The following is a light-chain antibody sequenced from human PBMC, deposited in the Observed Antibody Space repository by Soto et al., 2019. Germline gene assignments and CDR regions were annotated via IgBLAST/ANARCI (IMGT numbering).Light chain of an antibody. CDR2: AAS. V-gene: IGKV1-9*01. CDR3: QKLHNFPLT. J-gene: IGKJ5*01. Sequence: DIQLTQSPSFLSASVGDRVTITCRASQGISSSLAWYQQKPGEAPKLLIYAASTLQSGAPSRFSGSGYGTEFTLTISSLQPDAFASYYCQKLHNFPLTFGQGTRLEIK. CDR1: QGISSS.